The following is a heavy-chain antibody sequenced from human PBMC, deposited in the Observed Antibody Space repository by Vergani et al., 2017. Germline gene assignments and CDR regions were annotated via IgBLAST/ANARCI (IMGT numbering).Heavy chain of an antibody. Sequence: QVQLVQSGAEVKKPGASVTVSCKVSGYTLTELSMHWVRQAPGKGLEWMGGFDPEDGETIYAQKFQGRVTMTEDTSTDTAYMELSSLGSEDTAVYYCAPTGTRGRDNWFDPWGQGTLVTVSS. V-gene: IGHV1-24*01. CDR1: GYTLTELS. D-gene: IGHD1-1*01. J-gene: IGHJ5*02. CDR3: APTGTRGRDNWFDP. CDR2: FDPEDGET.